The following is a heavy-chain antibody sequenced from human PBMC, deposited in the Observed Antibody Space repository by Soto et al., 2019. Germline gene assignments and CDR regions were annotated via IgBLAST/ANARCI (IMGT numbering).Heavy chain of an antibody. D-gene: IGHD5-18*01. Sequence: QVQLQESGPGLLKPSQTLSLTCTVSGGSISSGDYYCSWIRQQPGKGLEWIGYIYSSGRTYYNPSLKSRVTLSVDTSKKQFSLKLSSVTAADTAVYYCARASPVVTDVWGQGTTVTVSS. CDR3: ARASPVVTDV. V-gene: IGHV4-30-4*01. J-gene: IGHJ6*02. CDR2: IYSSGRT. CDR1: GGSISSGDYY.